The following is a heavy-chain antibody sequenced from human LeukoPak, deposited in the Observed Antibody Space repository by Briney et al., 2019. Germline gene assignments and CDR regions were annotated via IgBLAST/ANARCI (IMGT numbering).Heavy chain of an antibody. V-gene: IGHV3-23*01. CDR2: ISGGGYTT. D-gene: IGHD3-22*01. CDR3: AKDYYDSYYFDY. J-gene: IGHJ4*02. CDR1: GFTLSSYG. Sequence: PGGSLRLSCAASGFTLSSYGMTWVRQAPGKGLEWVSSISGGGYTTYYADSVKGRFIISRDNSKNTLYLLMNSLRAEDTAVYYCAKDYYDSYYFDYWGQGTLVTVSS.